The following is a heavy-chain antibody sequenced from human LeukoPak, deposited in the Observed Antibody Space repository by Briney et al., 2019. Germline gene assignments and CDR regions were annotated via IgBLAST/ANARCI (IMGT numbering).Heavy chain of an antibody. J-gene: IGHJ4*02. CDR2: IYHSGST. CDR1: GYSISSDNY. D-gene: IGHD3-22*01. Sequence: SETLSPTCAVSGYSISSDNYWVWIRQPPGQGLEWTGGIYHSGSTYYNPSLKSRVTMSVDTSKNQFSLKLSSVTAADTAVYYCARAPRDSSSSNYMRRFDYWGQGTLVTVSS. CDR3: ARAPRDSSSSNYMRRFDY. V-gene: IGHV4-38-2*01.